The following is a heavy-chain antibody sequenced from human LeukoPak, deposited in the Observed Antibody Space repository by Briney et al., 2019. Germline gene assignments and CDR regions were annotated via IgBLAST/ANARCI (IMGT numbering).Heavy chain of an antibody. CDR2: IYPGDSDT. CDR1: GYTFSTSW. Sequence: GESLKISCKASGYTFSTSWIGWVRQMPGKGVGGMGIIYPGDSDTRYSPSFEGQVTISVDRSITTAYLQWSSLKASDTAMYYCTRNRVGVLEWLSRWDAFDIWGQGTMVTVST. D-gene: IGHD3-3*01. V-gene: IGHV5-51*01. J-gene: IGHJ3*02. CDR3: TRNRVGVLEWLSRWDAFDI.